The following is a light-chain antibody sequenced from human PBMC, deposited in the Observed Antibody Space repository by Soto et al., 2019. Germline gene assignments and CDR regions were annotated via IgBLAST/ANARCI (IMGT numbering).Light chain of an antibody. Sequence: AIRMTQSPSSLSASTGDRVTITCRASQGISSYLAWYQQKPGRAPKLLISATSTLRTGVPSRFSGSGSGTGFTLTISCLQSEDFAVYYCQQDNRWPLTFGGGTKVEIQ. J-gene: IGKJ4*01. V-gene: IGKV1-8*01. CDR3: QQDNRWPLT. CDR2: ATS. CDR1: QGISSY.